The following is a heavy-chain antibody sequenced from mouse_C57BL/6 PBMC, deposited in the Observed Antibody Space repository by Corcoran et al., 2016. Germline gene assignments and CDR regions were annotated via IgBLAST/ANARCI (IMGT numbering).Heavy chain of an antibody. CDR3: ARKLGLFDY. V-gene: IGHV1-26*01. CDR2: INPNNGGT. J-gene: IGHJ2*01. D-gene: IGHD4-1*01. Sequence: EVQLQQSGPELVKPGASVKISCKASGYTFTDYYMNWVKQSHGKSLEWIGDINPNNGGTSYNQKFKGKATLTVDKSASSAYMELRSLTSDDSAVYYCARKLGLFDYWGQGTTLTVSS. CDR1: GYTFTDYY.